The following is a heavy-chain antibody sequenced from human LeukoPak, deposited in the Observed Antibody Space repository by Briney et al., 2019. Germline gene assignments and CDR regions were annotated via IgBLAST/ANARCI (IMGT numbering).Heavy chain of an antibody. J-gene: IGHJ4*02. Sequence: KPGGSLRLSCAASGFTFSSYSVNWVRQAPGKGLEWVSSISSSSSYIYYADSVKGRFTISRDNAKNSLYLQMNSLRAEDTAVYYCASCLYSSSWSPGDYWGQGTLVTVSS. D-gene: IGHD6-13*01. V-gene: IGHV3-21*01. CDR1: GFTFSSYS. CDR3: ASCLYSSSWSPGDY. CDR2: ISSSSSYI.